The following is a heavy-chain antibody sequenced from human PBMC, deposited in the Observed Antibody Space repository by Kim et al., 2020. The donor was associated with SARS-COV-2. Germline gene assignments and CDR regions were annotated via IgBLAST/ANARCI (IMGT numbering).Heavy chain of an antibody. CDR3: ARDRRTTIFGVVIIPTNWFDP. D-gene: IGHD3-3*01. CDR1: GYTFTSYA. Sequence: ASVKVSCKASGYTFTSYAMNWVRQAPGQGLEWMGWINTNTGNPTYAQGFTGRFVFSLDTSVNTAYLQISSLKAEDTAVYYCARDRRTTIFGVVIIPTNWFDPWGQRTLVTVSS. V-gene: IGHV7-4-1*02. CDR2: INTNTGNP. J-gene: IGHJ5*02.